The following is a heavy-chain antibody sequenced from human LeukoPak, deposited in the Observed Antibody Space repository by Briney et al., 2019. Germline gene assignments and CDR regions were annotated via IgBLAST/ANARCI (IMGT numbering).Heavy chain of an antibody. CDR3: ARDETPGLTTVVTGRDAFDI. CDR2: INPSGGST. J-gene: IGHJ3*02. D-gene: IGHD4-23*01. Sequence: ASVKVSCKASGYTFTSYYMHWVRQAPGQGLEWMGIINPSGGSTSYAQKFQGRVTMTRDTSTSTVYMELSSLRSEDTAVYYCARDETPGLTTVVTGRDAFDIWGQGTMVTVSS. V-gene: IGHV1-46*01. CDR1: GYTFTSYY.